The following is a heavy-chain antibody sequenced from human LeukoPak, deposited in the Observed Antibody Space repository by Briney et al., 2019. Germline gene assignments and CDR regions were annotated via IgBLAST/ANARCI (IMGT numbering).Heavy chain of an antibody. Sequence: PGGSLRLSCAASGFTFSNYGMHWVRQAPGKGLEWVAFIRYDGSNKYYADSVKGRFTISRDNSKNTLYLQMNSLRAEDTAVYYCAKEYCSGGSCLNYWGQGTLVTVSS. V-gene: IGHV3-30*02. D-gene: IGHD2-15*01. CDR2: IRYDGSNK. J-gene: IGHJ4*02. CDR3: AKEYCSGGSCLNY. CDR1: GFTFSNYG.